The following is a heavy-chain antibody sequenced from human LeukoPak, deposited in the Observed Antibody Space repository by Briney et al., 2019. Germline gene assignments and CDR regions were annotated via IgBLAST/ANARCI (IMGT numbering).Heavy chain of an antibody. CDR1: GGTFSSYA. CDR3: ARLGRAVAGTAHYYYYMDV. CDR2: IIPIFGTA. D-gene: IGHD6-19*01. V-gene: IGHV1-69*05. J-gene: IGHJ6*03. Sequence: ASVKVSCKASGGTFSSYAISWVRQAPGQGLEWMGGIIPIFGTANYAQKFQGRVTITTDESASTAYMELSSLRSEDTAVYYCARLGRAVAGTAHYYYYMDVWGKGTTVTVSS.